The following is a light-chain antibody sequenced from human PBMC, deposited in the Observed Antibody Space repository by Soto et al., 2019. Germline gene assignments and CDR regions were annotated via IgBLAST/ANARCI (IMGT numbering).Light chain of an antibody. J-gene: IGLJ1*01. CDR1: SSDVGGYNY. CDR3: SSYAGSVYV. Sequence: QSVLTQPPSASGSPGQSVTISCTGTSSDVGGYNYVSWYQQHPGKAPKLMIYEVSKRPSGVPDRFSGSKSGNTASLTVSGLQAEDEADYYCSSYAGSVYVFGTGTTVTV. CDR2: EVS. V-gene: IGLV2-8*01.